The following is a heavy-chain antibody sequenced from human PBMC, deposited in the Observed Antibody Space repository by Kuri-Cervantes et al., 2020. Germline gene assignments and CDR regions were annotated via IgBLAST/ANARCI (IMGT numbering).Heavy chain of an antibody. V-gene: IGHV3-48*01. Sequence: GGSLRLSCAASGFTFSSYSMNWVRQAPGKGLEWVSYISSSSSTIYYADSVKGRFTISRDNSKNTLYLQMNSLRAEDTAVYYCARDKYYDSSGWFDPWGQGTLVTVSS. D-gene: IGHD3-22*01. J-gene: IGHJ5*02. CDR3: ARDKYYDSSGWFDP. CDR1: GFTFSSYS. CDR2: ISSSSSTI.